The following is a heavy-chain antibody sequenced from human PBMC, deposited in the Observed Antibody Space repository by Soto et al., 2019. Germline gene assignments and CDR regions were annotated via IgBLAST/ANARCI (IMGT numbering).Heavy chain of an antibody. Sequence: QVQLQQCGAGLLKPSETLSLTCAVYGGSFTPYHWSWIRQPPGRGLEWIGEIDHNGRTNYIPSLKSRVTMSVDTSKNQFSLKLRSVTAADTSVYYCARSMNDHNHHHWGFDSWGQGNLVTVSS. CDR2: IDHNGRT. CDR3: ARSMNDHNHHHWGFDS. CDR1: GGSFTPYH. J-gene: IGHJ4*02. V-gene: IGHV4-34*01. D-gene: IGHD7-27*01.